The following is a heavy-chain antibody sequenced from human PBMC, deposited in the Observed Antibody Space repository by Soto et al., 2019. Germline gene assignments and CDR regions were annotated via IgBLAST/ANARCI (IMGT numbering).Heavy chain of an antibody. J-gene: IGHJ4*02. V-gene: IGHV1-46*01. Sequence: QVQLVQSGAEVKKPGASVKVSCKASGYTFTSYYMHWVRQAPGQGLEWMGIINPSGGSTSYAQKFQGRVTMTRETSTSTVYMELSSLRSEDTAVYYCARDKQDYYDSSGYPGYWGQGTLVTVSS. D-gene: IGHD3-22*01. CDR3: ARDKQDYYDSSGYPGY. CDR2: INPSGGST. CDR1: GYTFTSYY.